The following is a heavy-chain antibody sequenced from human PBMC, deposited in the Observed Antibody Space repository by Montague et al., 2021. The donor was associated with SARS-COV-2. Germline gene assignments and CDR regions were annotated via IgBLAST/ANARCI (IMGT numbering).Heavy chain of an antibody. Sequence: SETLSLTCTVSGGSISSSSYYWGWIRQPPGKGLEWIGSIYYSGSTYYNPSLKSRVTISVDTSKNQFSLKLSSVTAADTAVYYCAREPYYYDSSGLNYYYYGMDVRGQGTTVTVSS. J-gene: IGHJ6*02. D-gene: IGHD3-22*01. CDR3: AREPYYYDSSGLNYYYYGMDV. V-gene: IGHV4-39*02. CDR2: IYYSGST. CDR1: GGSISSSSYY.